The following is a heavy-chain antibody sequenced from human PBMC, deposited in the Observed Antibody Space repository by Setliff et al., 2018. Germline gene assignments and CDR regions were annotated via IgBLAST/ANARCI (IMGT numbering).Heavy chain of an antibody. J-gene: IGHJ3*01. D-gene: IGHD3-22*01. V-gene: IGHV3-30*02. Sequence: LRLSCTASCFMFNSYGMHWVRQAPGKGLEWVAYLRFDGKTQHYADFVKGRFIISRDNFNNTLYLQMKGLGAEDTAHYYCARGKGNGSGGYFGYVPFDVWGQGTLVTVSS. CDR2: LRFDGKTQ. CDR3: ARGKGNGSGGYFGYVPFDV. CDR1: CFMFNSYG.